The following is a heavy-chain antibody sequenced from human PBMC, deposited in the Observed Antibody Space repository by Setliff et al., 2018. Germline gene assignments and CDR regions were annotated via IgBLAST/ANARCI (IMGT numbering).Heavy chain of an antibody. D-gene: IGHD7-27*01. CDR2: NYDTGNT. CDR3: ARDFWGSLDY. J-gene: IGHJ4*02. CDR1: GGSVSSGGYL. V-gene: IGHV4-61*08. Sequence: LSLTCTVSGGSVSSGGYLWSWIRQPPGKGLEWIGYNYDTGNTNVNPSLKSRLTISVDRTKNQFSLKLSSVTAADTAVYYCARDFWGSLDYWGQGTLVTVSS.